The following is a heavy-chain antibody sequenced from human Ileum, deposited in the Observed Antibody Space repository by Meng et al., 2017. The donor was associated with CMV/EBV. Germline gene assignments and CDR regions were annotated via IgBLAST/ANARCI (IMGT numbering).Heavy chain of an antibody. J-gene: IGHJ4*02. CDR2: IKQDGSEK. D-gene: IGHD3-22*01. V-gene: IGHV3-7*01. Sequence: GESLKISCAASGFTFSSRWMSWVRQAPGKGLEWVANIKQDGSEKYYVDSVKGRFTISRDNAKNSLYLQMNSLGAEDTAVYYCARSYYDSSGHIACWGQGILVTVSS. CDR3: ARSYYDSSGHIAC. CDR1: GFTFSSRW.